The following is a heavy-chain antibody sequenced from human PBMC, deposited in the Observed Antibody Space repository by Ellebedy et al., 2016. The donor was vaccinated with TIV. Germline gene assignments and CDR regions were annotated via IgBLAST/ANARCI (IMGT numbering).Heavy chain of an antibody. CDR3: VRRELYSGSYYAFDI. V-gene: IGHV3-74*01. J-gene: IGHJ3*02. Sequence: GESLKISCAASGFTFSNYWMHWVRQAPGKGLVWVSLINSDGSITTYADSVKGRFTISRDNAKNTLYLQMNSLRAEDTAVYYCVRRELYSGSYYAFDIWGQGTMVTVSS. CDR1: GFTFSNYW. CDR2: INSDGSIT. D-gene: IGHD1-26*01.